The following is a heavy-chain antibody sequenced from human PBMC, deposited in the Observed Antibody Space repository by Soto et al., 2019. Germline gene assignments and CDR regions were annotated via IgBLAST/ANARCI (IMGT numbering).Heavy chain of an antibody. CDR3: ATDDYGSFPY. V-gene: IGHV1-2*02. Sequence: HVQLVQSGTEVKKPGASVRVSCMVSGYPFTTYYIHWVRQAPGHGLEWMGWIDPRSGGKVYEQKFQGRVTMTRDTSISTVYMDLSGLTYDDTALYYCATDDYGSFPYWGQGSLVTVSS. D-gene: IGHD1-26*01. J-gene: IGHJ4*02. CDR1: GYPFTTYY. CDR2: IDPRSGGK.